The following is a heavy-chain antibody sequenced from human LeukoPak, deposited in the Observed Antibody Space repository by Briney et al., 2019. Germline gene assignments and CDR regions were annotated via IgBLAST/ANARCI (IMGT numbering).Heavy chain of an antibody. J-gene: IGHJ4*02. Sequence: GGSLRLSCAASGFTFSSYWMSWVRQAPGEGLEWVANIKQDGSEKYYVDSVKGRFTISRDNSKNSLYLQMNSLRAEDTAVYYCARDRLGYCSGGSCYPAYFDYWGQGTLVTVSS. CDR3: ARDRLGYCSGGSCYPAYFDY. CDR2: IKQDGSEK. D-gene: IGHD2-15*01. V-gene: IGHV3-7*01. CDR1: GFTFSSYW.